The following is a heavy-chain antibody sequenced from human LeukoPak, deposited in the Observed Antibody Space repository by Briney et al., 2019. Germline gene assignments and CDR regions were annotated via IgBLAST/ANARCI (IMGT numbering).Heavy chain of an antibody. D-gene: IGHD3-10*01. J-gene: IGHJ4*02. CDR3: VRGTPTPGMDY. CDR2: IDTTTGNP. V-gene: IGHV7-4-1*02. Sequence: GASVKVSCKASGYPFSAHFLNWVRQAPGQGLEWMGNIDTTTGNPRYAQDFTGRFVFSLDTSVSTAYLRITSLKADDTAAYYCVRGTPTPGMDYWGQGTQVTVSS. CDR1: GYPFSAHF.